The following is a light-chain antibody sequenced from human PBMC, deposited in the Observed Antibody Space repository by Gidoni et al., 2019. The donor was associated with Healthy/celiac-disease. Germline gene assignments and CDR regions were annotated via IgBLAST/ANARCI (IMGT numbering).Light chain of an antibody. V-gene: IGKV1-39*01. CDR1: QSSLSY. Sequence: DIKMTQSPSSLSASVGDRVTITCRASQSSLSYLNWYQQQPGKAPTLLIYSASSLQSGVPARVSGSGSGTDFTLTISSLQPEDFATYYCQQSYSDRGTFGQGTKLEIK. J-gene: IGKJ2*01. CDR3: QQSYSDRGT. CDR2: SAS.